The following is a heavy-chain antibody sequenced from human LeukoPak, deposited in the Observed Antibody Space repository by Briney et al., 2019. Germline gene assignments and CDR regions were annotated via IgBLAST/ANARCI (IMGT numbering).Heavy chain of an antibody. J-gene: IGHJ4*02. Sequence: SETLSLTCTVSGGSISSSSYYWGWIRQPPGKGLEWIGSIYYSGSTYSNPSLKSRVTISVDTSKNQFSLKLSSVTAADTAVYYCARGDDSSGQCDYWGQGTLVTVSS. CDR3: ARGDDSSGQCDY. CDR1: GGSISSSSYY. D-gene: IGHD3-22*01. CDR2: IYYSGST. V-gene: IGHV4-39*07.